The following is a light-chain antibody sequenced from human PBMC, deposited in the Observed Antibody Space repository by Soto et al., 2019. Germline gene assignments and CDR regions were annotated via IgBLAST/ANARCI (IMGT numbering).Light chain of an antibody. V-gene: IGKV3-15*01. CDR3: QQYYNRPRT. CDR2: GAS. Sequence: VKSRSRATLSQSPEERATLSCRASQTISSNLAWYQQKPGQDPRLLFYGASTGATGLPARFSGSGSGTEFTLTINSLQAEDCVGYCCQQYYNRPRTFGQGTR. CDR1: QTISSN. J-gene: IGKJ5*01.